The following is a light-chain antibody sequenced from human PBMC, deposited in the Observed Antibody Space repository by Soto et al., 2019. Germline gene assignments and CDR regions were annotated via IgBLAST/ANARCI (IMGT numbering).Light chain of an antibody. V-gene: IGKV3-15*01. CDR1: QSVSSN. CDR2: GAS. CDR3: QQYNNWPQT. Sequence: EIGMTQSPATLSVSPGERATLSCRASQSVSSNLAWYQQKPGQAPRLLIYGASTRATGIPARFSGSGSGTEFTLTISSLQSEDFAVYYCQQYNNWPQTFGGGTEVDIK. J-gene: IGKJ4*01.